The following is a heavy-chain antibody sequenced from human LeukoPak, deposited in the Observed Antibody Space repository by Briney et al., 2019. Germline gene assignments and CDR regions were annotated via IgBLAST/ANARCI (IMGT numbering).Heavy chain of an antibody. D-gene: IGHD1-1*01. V-gene: IGHV3-7*01. CDR3: VRGATWSGDY. CDR2: IKPEGREK. J-gene: IGHJ4*02. Sequence: GALRLPCAASGFTFSSYWKNWGRQAPGKGREWVVNIKPEGREKYYVASVKGRVTVSRDNAKNPLYLEMNSLTAEDTAVYYCVRGATWSGDYWGEGSLVTVSS. CDR1: GFTFSSYW.